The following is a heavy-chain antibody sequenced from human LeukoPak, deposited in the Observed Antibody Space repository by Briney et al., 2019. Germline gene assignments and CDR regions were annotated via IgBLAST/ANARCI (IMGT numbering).Heavy chain of an antibody. CDR2: IYSGGST. D-gene: IGHD1-26*01. CDR1: EFTVSSNY. Sequence: GGSLRLSCAASEFTVSSNYMSWVRQAPGKGLEWVSVIYSGGSTYYADSVKGRFTISRDNSKNTLYLQMNSLRAEDTAVYYCARDGLSSGSYDYWGQGTLVTVSS. V-gene: IGHV3-66*01. J-gene: IGHJ4*02. CDR3: ARDGLSSGSYDY.